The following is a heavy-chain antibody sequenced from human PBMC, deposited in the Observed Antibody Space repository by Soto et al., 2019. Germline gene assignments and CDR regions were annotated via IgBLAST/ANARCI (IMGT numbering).Heavy chain of an antibody. J-gene: IGHJ6*01. CDR2: INDXNGNT. CDR1: GYTFSSYT. D-gene: IGHD4-17*01. Sequence: GXSVKVSCKASGYTFSSYTIHWVRQAPGQRLEWMXWINDXNGNTKYSQKXXGRVTITXXESESTAYMELSSMRSEDTAVYYCARDTATSDVWGQGTTVTVSS. V-gene: IGHV1-3*01. CDR3: ARDTATSDV.